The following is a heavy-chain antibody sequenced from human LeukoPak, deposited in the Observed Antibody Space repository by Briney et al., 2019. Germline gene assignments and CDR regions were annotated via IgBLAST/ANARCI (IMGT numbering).Heavy chain of an antibody. D-gene: IGHD3-10*01. J-gene: IGHJ5*02. Sequence: GGSLRLSCAASGFTFTNYNMNWVRQAPGKGLEWVSSISSSGYIYYADSLKGRFTISRDNAKNSLYLQMNSLRAEDTAVHYCVRAHHPGGWFDPWGQGTLVTVSS. CDR3: VRAHHPGGWFDP. CDR1: GFTFTNYN. V-gene: IGHV3-21*01. CDR2: ISSSGYI.